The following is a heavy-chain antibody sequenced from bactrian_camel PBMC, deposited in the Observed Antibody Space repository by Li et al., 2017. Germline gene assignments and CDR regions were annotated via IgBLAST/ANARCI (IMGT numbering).Heavy chain of an antibody. V-gene: IGHV3S55*01. Sequence: HVQLVESGGGSVQAGGSLRLSCAASGYTYSWYSMAWFRQAPGKEREGVATLDADGSTRYANSVKGRFTISRDNAQNTLYLQMNSLKPEDSGMYYCAARDTGLCEIMSAYNYWGQGTQVTVS. CDR1: GYTYSWYS. CDR2: LDADGST. CDR3: AARDTGLCEIMSAYNY. J-gene: IGHJ4*01. D-gene: IGHD5*01.